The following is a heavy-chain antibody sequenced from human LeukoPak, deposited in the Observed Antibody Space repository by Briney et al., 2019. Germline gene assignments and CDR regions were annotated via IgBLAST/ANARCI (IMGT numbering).Heavy chain of an antibody. D-gene: IGHD3-9*01. CDR1: GGTFSSYA. CDR3: ARAGYDILTGYSDYYYYGMDV. V-gene: IGHV1-69*13. Sequence: ASVKVSCKASGGTFSSYAISWVRQAPGQGLEWMGGIIPIFGTANYAQKFQGRVTITADESTSTAYMELSSLRSKDTAVYYCARAGYDILTGYSDYYYYGMDVWGKGTTVTVSS. J-gene: IGHJ6*04. CDR2: IIPIFGTA.